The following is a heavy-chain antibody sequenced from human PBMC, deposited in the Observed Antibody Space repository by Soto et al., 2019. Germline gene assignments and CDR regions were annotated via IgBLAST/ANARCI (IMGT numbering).Heavy chain of an antibody. V-gene: IGHV4-39*02. J-gene: IGHJ6*02. D-gene: IGHD2-8*01. Sequence: PSETLSLTCTVSSGSISSTIYSWGWIRQPPGKGLEWIGSLYYSDYTDSNPSLRSRVTISVDTSKNQFSLKLSSVTAADTAVYYCARDGGFCTNGVCPVYYYYGMDVWGQGTTVTVSS. CDR2: LYYSDYT. CDR3: ARDGGFCTNGVCPVYYYYGMDV. CDR1: SGSISSTIYS.